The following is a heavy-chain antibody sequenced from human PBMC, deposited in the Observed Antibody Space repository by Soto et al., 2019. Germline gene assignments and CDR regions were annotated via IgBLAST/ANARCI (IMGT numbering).Heavy chain of an antibody. CDR1: GDSVSTNSVA. CDR3: ARDRAEAGTYYYGMDG. J-gene: IGHJ6*02. D-gene: IGHD6-19*01. V-gene: IGHV6-1*01. CDR2: TYYRSKWFN. Sequence: SQTLSLTCAISGDSVSTNSVAWNWIRQSPSRGLEWLGRTYYRSKWFNDYAASVKSRITINPDTSRNQFSLQLNSVTPEDTAVYYCARDRAEAGTYYYGMDGWGQGTTVTVSS.